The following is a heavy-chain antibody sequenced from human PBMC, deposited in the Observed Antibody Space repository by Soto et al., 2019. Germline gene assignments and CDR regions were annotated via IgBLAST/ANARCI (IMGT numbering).Heavy chain of an antibody. J-gene: IGHJ3*02. Sequence: GGSLRLSCAASGFTFSDYYMSWIRQAPGKGLEWVSYISSSGSTIYYADSVKGRFTISRDNAKNSLYLQMNSLRAEDTAVYYCARDLYDWNEKGDAFDIWGQGTMVTVSS. CDR3: ARDLYDWNEKGDAFDI. D-gene: IGHD1-1*01. CDR2: ISSSGSTI. V-gene: IGHV3-11*01. CDR1: GFTFSDYY.